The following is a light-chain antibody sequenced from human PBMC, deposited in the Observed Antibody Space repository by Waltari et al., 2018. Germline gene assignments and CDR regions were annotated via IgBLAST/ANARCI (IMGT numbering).Light chain of an antibody. V-gene: IGKV3-11*01. Sequence: EIVLPQSLATLPLSPGTRPTPASRASQVVSRSLAWYQQNPGQTPRLLIYDASSRATGVPSRFSGSGSGTDFTLTISSLEPEDFAVYYCQQRSNWPLSFGGGTKVEI. CDR1: QVVSRS. CDR3: QQRSNWPLS. CDR2: DAS. J-gene: IGKJ4*01.